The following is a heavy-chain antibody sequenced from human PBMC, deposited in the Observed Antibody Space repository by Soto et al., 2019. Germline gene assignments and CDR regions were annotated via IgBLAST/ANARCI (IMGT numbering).Heavy chain of an antibody. V-gene: IGHV1-69*13. CDR2: IIPIFGTA. J-gene: IGHJ4*02. D-gene: IGHD2-15*01. Sequence: SVKVSCKASGGTFSSYAISWVRQAPGQGLEWMGGIIPIFGTANYAQKFQGRVTITADESTSTAYMELSSLRSEDTAVYYCARPGGYCSGGSCYRLDYWGQGTLVTVSS. CDR3: ARPGGYCSGGSCYRLDY. CDR1: GGTFSSYA.